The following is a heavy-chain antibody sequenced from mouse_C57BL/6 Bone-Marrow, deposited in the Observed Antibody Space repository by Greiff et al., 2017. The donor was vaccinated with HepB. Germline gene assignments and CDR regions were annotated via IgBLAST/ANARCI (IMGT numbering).Heavy chain of an antibody. CDR3: ARDRDYYGSSPSYYFDY. CDR2: ISDGGSYT. D-gene: IGHD1-1*01. Sequence: EVQGVESGGGLVKPGGSLKLSCAASGFTFSSYAMSWVRQTPEKRLEWVATISDGGSYTYYPDNVKGRFTISRDNAKNNLYLQMSHLKSEDTAMYYCARDRDYYGSSPSYYFDYWGQGTLVTVSA. J-gene: IGHJ3*01. V-gene: IGHV5-4*01. CDR1: GFTFSSYA.